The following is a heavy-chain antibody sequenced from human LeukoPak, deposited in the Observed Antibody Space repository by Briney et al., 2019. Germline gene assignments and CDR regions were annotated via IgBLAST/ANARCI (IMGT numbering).Heavy chain of an antibody. CDR2: IYYSGST. V-gene: IGHV4-59*01. J-gene: IGHJ5*02. CDR1: GGSISSYY. Sequence: PSETLSLTCTVSGGSISSYYWSWIRQPPGKGLEWIGYIYYSGSTNYNPSLKSRVTISVDTSKNQFSLKLSSVTAADTAVYYCARGSPVVAAPNWFDPWGQGTLVTVSS. CDR3: ARGSPVVAAPNWFDP. D-gene: IGHD2-15*01.